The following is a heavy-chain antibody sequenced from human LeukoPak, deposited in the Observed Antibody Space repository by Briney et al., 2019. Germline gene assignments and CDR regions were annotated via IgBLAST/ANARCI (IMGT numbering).Heavy chain of an antibody. CDR3: ASRPSPGPSFRWFDP. Sequence: SETLSLTCAVYGGSFSGYYWRWIRQPPGKGVEWIGEINHSGSTNYNPSLKSRVTISVDTSKNQFSLKLSSVTAADTAVYYCASRPSPGPSFRWFDPWGQGTLVTVSS. CDR2: INHSGST. J-gene: IGHJ5*02. V-gene: IGHV4-34*01. CDR1: GGSFSGYY. D-gene: IGHD2-8*02.